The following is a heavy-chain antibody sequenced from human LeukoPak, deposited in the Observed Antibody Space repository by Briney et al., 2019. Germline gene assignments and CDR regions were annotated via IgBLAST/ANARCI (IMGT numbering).Heavy chain of an antibody. J-gene: IGHJ6*02. CDR1: GYKFTSFG. D-gene: IGHD1-1*01. CDR2: VYPSGGST. Sequence: ASVKVSCKVSGYKFTSFGMSWVRQAPGQGLEWMGIVYPSGGSTSYAQKVQGRVTMTRDTSTSTVYMELSSLRSEDTAVYYCARESGPRERPPNYGMDVWGQGTTVTVSS. V-gene: IGHV1-46*01. CDR3: ARESGPRERPPNYGMDV.